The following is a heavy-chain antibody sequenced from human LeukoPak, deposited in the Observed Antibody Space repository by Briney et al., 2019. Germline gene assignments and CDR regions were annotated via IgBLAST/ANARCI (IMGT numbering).Heavy chain of an antibody. CDR1: GDSVSSNGVA. D-gene: IGHD2-15*01. J-gene: IGHJ4*02. V-gene: IGHV6-1*01. Sequence: SQTLSPTCAISGDSVSSNGVAWSWIRQSPSRGLEWLGRTYYNSKWYNDYGVSVKSRITINPDTSKNQFSLQLNSVTPEDTAVYYRARNVVGYDYWGQGTLVTVSS. CDR2: TYYNSKWYN. CDR3: ARNVVGYDY.